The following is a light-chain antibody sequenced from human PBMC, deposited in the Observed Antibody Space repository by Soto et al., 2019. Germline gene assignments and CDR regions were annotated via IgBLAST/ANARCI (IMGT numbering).Light chain of an antibody. CDR2: GAS. CDR1: QSVSSS. J-gene: IGKJ1*01. CDR3: QKYNNWPET. Sequence: EIVMTQSPSTLSVSPGERATLSCMASQSVSSSLSWYQQKPGQAPSLLIYGASTRATGIPARFSGSGSGTEFTLTISSLQCEYFAVYYCQKYNNWPETFGQGTKVEIK. V-gene: IGKV3-15*01.